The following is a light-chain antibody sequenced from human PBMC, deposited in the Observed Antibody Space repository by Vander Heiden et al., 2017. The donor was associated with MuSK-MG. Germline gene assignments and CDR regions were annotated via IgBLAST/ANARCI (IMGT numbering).Light chain of an antibody. CDR2: DAS. CDR1: QSISTY. Sequence: EIVLTQSPATLSLSPGERATLSCRASQSISTYLAWYQHKAGQAPRLLMYDASNRATDIQARFSGSASGTDFTLTIRSLEPEDFAVYYCQLRSCWPRRYTFGQGTKLEIK. CDR3: QLRSCWPRRYT. V-gene: IGKV3-11*01. J-gene: IGKJ2*01.